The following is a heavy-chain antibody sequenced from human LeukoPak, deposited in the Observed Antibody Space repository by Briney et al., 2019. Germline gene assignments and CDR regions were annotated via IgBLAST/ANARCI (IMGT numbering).Heavy chain of an antibody. V-gene: IGHV4-59*08. CDR2: IYYSGSS. CDR1: GGSISGSY. J-gene: IGHJ4*02. CDR3: ARYDRDSPTYFDY. Sequence: PSETLSLTCTVSGGSISGSYWSWIRQPPGKGLEYIGYIYYSGSSNYNPSLKSRVSISIDTSKNQFSLRLSSVTAADAAVYFRARYDRDSPTYFDYWGQGTLVTVPS. D-gene: IGHD3-9*01.